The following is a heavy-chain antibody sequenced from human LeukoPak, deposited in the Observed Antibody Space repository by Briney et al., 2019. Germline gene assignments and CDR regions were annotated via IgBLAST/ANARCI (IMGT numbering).Heavy chain of an antibody. CDR1: GGSIINYY. J-gene: IGHJ4*02. CDR2: IYYSGST. Sequence: ASEALSLTCPVSGGSIINYYWNWIRQPPGKRLEWIGQIYYSGSTNYNPSLKSRVTISVDTSKNQFSLKLSSVTAADTAIYYCARGRGGFYYFDYWGLGTMVTVS. CDR3: ARGRGGFYYFDY. V-gene: IGHV4-59*01. D-gene: IGHD2-15*01.